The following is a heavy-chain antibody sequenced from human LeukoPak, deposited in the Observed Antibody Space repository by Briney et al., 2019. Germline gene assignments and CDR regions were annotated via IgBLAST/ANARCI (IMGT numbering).Heavy chain of an antibody. V-gene: IGHV3-13*01. D-gene: IGHD6-13*01. CDR1: GFTFSSYD. Sequence: PGRSLRLSCAASGFTFSSYDMHWVRQATGKGLEWVSAIGTAGDTYYPGSVKGRFTISRENAKNSLYLQMNSLRAGDTAVYYCARVGSSSPTNHAFDIWGQGTMVTVSS. CDR3: ARVGSSSPTNHAFDI. CDR2: IGTAGDT. J-gene: IGHJ3*02.